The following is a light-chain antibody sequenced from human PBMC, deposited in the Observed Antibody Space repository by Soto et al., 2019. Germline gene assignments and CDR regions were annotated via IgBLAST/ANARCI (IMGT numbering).Light chain of an antibody. CDR2: KAY. V-gene: IGKV1-5*03. J-gene: IGKJ4*01. CDR3: QQYNSNRLT. Sequence: DIQMTQSPSTLSASVGDRVTITCRASQSVSTWLAWYQQKPGKVPKLLIYKAYSLESGVPSRFSGSGSGTECTLPISSRQPDDFATYYCQQYNSNRLTFGGGTKVEIK. CDR1: QSVSTW.